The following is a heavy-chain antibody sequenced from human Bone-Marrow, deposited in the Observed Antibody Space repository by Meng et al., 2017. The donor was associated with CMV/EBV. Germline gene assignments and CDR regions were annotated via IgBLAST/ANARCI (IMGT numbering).Heavy chain of an antibody. D-gene: IGHD5-18*01. Sequence: TVSCKSSGYTFTSYDINWVRQATGQGLEWMGWMNPNSGNTGYAQKFQGRVTMTRNTSISTAYMELSSLRSEDTAVYYCVGGRYSYGHWGQGTLVTVSS. CDR1: GYTFTSYD. J-gene: IGHJ4*02. CDR3: VGGRYSYGH. V-gene: IGHV1-8*01. CDR2: MNPNSGNT.